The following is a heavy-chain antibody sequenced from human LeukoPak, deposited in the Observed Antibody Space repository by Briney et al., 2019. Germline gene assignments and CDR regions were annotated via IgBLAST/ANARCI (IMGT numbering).Heavy chain of an antibody. D-gene: IGHD3-3*01. J-gene: IGHJ4*02. CDR1: GFTFSNYG. CDR3: GRIGEKGLRFFYFDY. V-gene: IGHV3-20*01. Sequence: PGGSLRLSCAASGFTFSNYGMSWARHAPGKGLEWVSGINWNGGSTGYADSVKGRFTLSRDNAKNSLYLQVNSLRAEETDLYHWGRIGEKGLRFFYFDYWGQGTLVTVSS. CDR2: INWNGGST.